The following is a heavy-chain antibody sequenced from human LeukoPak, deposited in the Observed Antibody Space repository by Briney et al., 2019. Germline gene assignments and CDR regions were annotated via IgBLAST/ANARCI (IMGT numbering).Heavy chain of an antibody. CDR3: ARERLGYCSSTSCSEYYMDV. J-gene: IGHJ6*03. V-gene: IGHV1-2*02. D-gene: IGHD2-2*01. CDR2: INPNSGGT. CDR1: GYTFTGYY. Sequence: ASVKVSCKASGYTFTGYYMHWVRQAPGQGLEWMGWINPNSGGTNYAQKFQGRVTMTRDTSISTAYMELSRLRSDDTAVYYCARERLGYCSSTSCSEYYMDVWGKGTTVTVPS.